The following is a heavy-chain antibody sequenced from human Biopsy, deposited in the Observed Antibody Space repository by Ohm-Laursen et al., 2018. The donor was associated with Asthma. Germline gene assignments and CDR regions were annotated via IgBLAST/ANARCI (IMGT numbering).Heavy chain of an antibody. CDR2: KFHRGTT. D-gene: IGHD1-20*01. J-gene: IGHJ6*02. CDR3: ARITSANYYYGMDV. Sequence: PSDTLSLTCAVSGGSISSGGFSRALDPQPPRGGLEWNGDKFHRGTTHYNPSLTRRVTISLDRFKNQFSLKPTSVTAADTAVYYCARITSANYYYGMDVWGQGTTVTVSS. V-gene: IGHV4-30-2*01. CDR1: GGSISSGGFS.